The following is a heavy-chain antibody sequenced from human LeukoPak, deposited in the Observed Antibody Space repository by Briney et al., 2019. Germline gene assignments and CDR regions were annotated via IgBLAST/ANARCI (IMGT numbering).Heavy chain of an antibody. CDR2: INGSGGST. CDR3: AKGLQLWSNFDY. V-gene: IGHV3-23*01. Sequence: GGSLRLSCAPSGFPFRSYAMSWVRQAPAKGLEWVSAINGSGGSTYYADSVKGRFTISRDNSKNTLYLQMNSLRAEDTAVYYCAKGLQLWSNFDYWGQGTLVTVSS. CDR1: GFPFRSYA. D-gene: IGHD5-18*01. J-gene: IGHJ4*02.